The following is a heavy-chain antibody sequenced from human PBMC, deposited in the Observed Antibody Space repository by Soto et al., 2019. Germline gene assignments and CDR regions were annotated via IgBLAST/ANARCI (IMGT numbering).Heavy chain of an antibody. J-gene: IGHJ6*02. V-gene: IGHV4-39*01. CDR2: IFYSGST. CDR1: GGSLSSSSYY. D-gene: IGHD5-18*01. Sequence: PSETLSLTCTVSGGSLSSSSYYWGWIRQPPGKGLEWIGSIFYSGSTYYNPSLKSRVTISVDTSKNQFSLKLSSVTAADTAVYYCACIFSGGYSYGFYYHGMDVWGQGTTVTVSS. CDR3: ACIFSGGYSYGFYYHGMDV.